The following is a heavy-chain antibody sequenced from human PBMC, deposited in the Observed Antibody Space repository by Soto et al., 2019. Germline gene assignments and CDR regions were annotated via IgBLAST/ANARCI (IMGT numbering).Heavy chain of an antibody. D-gene: IGHD6-19*01. V-gene: IGHV3-74*01. J-gene: IGHJ4*02. CDR1: GFTFSSYW. Sequence: GGSLRLSCAASGFTFSSYWMYWVRQAPGKGLVWVSRTNSDGSDTSYADSVKGRFTISRDNAKNTLYLQMNSLRAEDTAVYYCARDRGWSLYDYWGQGTLVTVSS. CDR3: ARDRGWSLYDY. CDR2: TNSDGSDT.